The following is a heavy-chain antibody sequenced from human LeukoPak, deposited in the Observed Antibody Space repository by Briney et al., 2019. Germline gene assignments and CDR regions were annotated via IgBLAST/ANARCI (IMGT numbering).Heavy chain of an antibody. Sequence: PGGSLRLSCAASGFTFDDYTMHWVRQAPGKGLEWVSLISWDGDSTYYADSVKGRFTISRDNSKNSLYLQMNSLTTEDSALYYCAKDIYAKGAVGAFDYWGQRTLVTVSS. CDR3: AKDIYAKGAVGAFDY. J-gene: IGHJ4*02. CDR1: GFTFDDYT. V-gene: IGHV3-43*01. CDR2: ISWDGDST. D-gene: IGHD1-26*01.